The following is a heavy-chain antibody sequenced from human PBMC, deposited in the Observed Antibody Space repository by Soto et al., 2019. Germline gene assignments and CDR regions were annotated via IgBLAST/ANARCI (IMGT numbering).Heavy chain of an antibody. Sequence: GGSLRLSCAASGFTFSSYGMHWVRQAPGKGLEWVAVISYDGSNKYYADSVKGRFTISRDNSKNTLYLQMNSLRAEDTAVYYCAKDREYQLPSLYYYYYMDVWGKGTTVTVSS. D-gene: IGHD2-2*01. CDR3: AKDREYQLPSLYYYYYMDV. J-gene: IGHJ6*03. CDR1: GFTFSSYG. V-gene: IGHV3-30*18. CDR2: ISYDGSNK.